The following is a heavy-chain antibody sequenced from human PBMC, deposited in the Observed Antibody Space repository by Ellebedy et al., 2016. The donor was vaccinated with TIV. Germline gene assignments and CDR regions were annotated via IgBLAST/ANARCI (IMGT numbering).Heavy chain of an antibody. J-gene: IGHJ4*02. Sequence: SETLSLXXTVSGGSISSSSYYWGWIRQPPGKGLEWIGSIYYSGSTYYNPSLKSRVTISVDTSKNQFSLKLSSVTAADTAVYYCARVWRGATHFDYWGQGTLVTVSS. CDR3: ARVWRGATHFDY. CDR2: IYYSGST. V-gene: IGHV4-39*07. CDR1: GGSISSSSYY. D-gene: IGHD4/OR15-4a*01.